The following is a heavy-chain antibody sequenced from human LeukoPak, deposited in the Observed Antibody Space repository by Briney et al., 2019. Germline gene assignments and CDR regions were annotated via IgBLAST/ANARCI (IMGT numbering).Heavy chain of an antibody. J-gene: IGHJ4*02. D-gene: IGHD4-17*01. CDR3: AKDTAPRGDYLWHYFDY. CDR1: GFTFSNYG. CDR2: ISYDGSNK. V-gene: IGHV3-30*18. Sequence: GGSLRLSCAASGFTFSNYGMHWVRQAPGKGLEWVAVISYDGSNKYYADSVKGRFTISRDNSKNTLYLQMNSLRAEDTAVYYCAKDTAPRGDYLWHYFDYWGQGTLVTVSS.